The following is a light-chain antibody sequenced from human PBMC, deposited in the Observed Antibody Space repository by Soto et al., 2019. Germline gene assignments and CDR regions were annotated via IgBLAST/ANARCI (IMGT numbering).Light chain of an antibody. CDR3: HHYGSSPPT. Sequence: EIVLTQSPGTLSLSPGERASLSCRASQSVSTNYLAWYQQIPGQAPRLLIYGASSRATGIPDRFSGSGSGTDFTLTISRLEPEDFAVYYCHHYGSSPPTFGQGTLVEMK. CDR1: QSVSTNY. J-gene: IGKJ1*01. CDR2: GAS. V-gene: IGKV3-20*01.